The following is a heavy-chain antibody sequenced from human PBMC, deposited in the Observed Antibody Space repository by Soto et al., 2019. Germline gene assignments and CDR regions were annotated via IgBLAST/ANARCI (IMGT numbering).Heavy chain of an antibody. J-gene: IGHJ4*02. Sequence: GGSLRLSCAASGFTFSSYGMHWVRQAPGKGLEWVAVIWYDGSNKYYADSVKGRFTISRDNSKNTLYLQMNSLRAEDTAVYYCARDAGGGSYPLDYWGQGTLVTVSS. CDR3: ARDAGGGSYPLDY. V-gene: IGHV3-33*01. CDR1: GFTFSSYG. D-gene: IGHD2-21*02. CDR2: IWYDGSNK.